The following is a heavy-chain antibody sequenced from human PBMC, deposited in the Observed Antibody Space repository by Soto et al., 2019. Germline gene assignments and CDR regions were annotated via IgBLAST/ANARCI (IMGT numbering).Heavy chain of an antibody. CDR3: TTDVSGPLDDY. D-gene: IGHD1-1*01. CDR1: GSTFSRAW. J-gene: IGHJ4*02. Sequence: GGSLRLSCVVSGSTFSRAWMTWVRQAPGKGLEWIGRIKSEIDGGAADYAAPVKGRFTISRDDSRDTMYLQMNRLTIEDTGVYYCTTDVSGPLDDYWGQGTLVTVSS. V-gene: IGHV3-15*01. CDR2: IKSEIDGGAA.